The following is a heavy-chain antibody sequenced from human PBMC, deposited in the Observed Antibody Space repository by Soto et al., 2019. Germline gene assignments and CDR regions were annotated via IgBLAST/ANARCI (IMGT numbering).Heavy chain of an antibody. CDR1: GYTSTSYA. CDR2: INAGNGNT. V-gene: IGHV1-3*01. CDR3: ARGGSGITGTTYAFDI. Sequence: GASVKVSCKASGYTSTSYAMHWVRQAPGQRLEWMGWINAGNGNTKYSQKFQGRVTITRDTSASTAYMELSSLRSEDTAVYYCARGGSGITGTTYAFDIWGQGTMVTVSS. D-gene: IGHD1-20*01. J-gene: IGHJ3*02.